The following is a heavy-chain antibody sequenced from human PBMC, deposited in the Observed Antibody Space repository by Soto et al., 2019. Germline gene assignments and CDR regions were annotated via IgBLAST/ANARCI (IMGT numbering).Heavy chain of an antibody. J-gene: IGHJ4*02. CDR2: ILCLNDRK. D-gene: IGHD2-2*02. CDR1: VYTFSDYG. Sequence: QVHRVQSGAEVKTPGASVTISCKSSVYTFSDYGIHWIRQAPGQRPEWLGWILCLNDRKEYSQKFQGRISLTRDTSASTAYMGLSRLRSEDTAVYYCARVRRTCTEKTCYTDFDFWGQGSLVSVS. CDR3: ARVRRTCTEKTCYTDFDF. V-gene: IGHV1-3*01.